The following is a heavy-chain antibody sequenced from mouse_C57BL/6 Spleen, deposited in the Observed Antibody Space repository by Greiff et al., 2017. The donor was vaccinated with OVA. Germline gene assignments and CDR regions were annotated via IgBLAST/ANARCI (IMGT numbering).Heavy chain of an antibody. J-gene: IGHJ4*01. V-gene: IGHV1-64*01. CDR2: IHPNSGST. D-gene: IGHD1-1*01. Sequence: VQLQQPGAELVKPGASVKLSCKASGYTFTSYWMHWVKQRPGQGLEWIGMIHPNSGSTNYNEKFKSKATLTVDKSSSTAYMQLSSLTSEDSAVYYCARLGTTVVGAMDYWGQGTSVTVSS. CDR1: GYTFTSYW. CDR3: ARLGTTVVGAMDY.